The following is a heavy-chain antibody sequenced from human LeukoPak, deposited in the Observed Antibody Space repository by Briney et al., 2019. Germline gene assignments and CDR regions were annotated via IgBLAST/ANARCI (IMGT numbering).Heavy chain of an antibody. Sequence: SQTLSLTCIASGGSISSGGYYWSWIRQHPGKGLEWIGYIYYSGSTYYNPSLKSRVTISVDTSKNQFSLKLSSVTAADTAVYYCARDQKAYYDFWSGYPPPTGWFDPWGQGTLVTVSS. D-gene: IGHD3-3*01. V-gene: IGHV4-31*03. CDR2: IYYSGST. J-gene: IGHJ5*02. CDR1: GGSISSGGYY. CDR3: ARDQKAYYDFWSGYPPPTGWFDP.